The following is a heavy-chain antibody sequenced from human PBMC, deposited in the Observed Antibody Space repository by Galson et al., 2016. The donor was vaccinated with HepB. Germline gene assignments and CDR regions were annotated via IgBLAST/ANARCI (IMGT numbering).Heavy chain of an antibody. D-gene: IGHD3-3*01. CDR2: ISSSSSYI. Sequence: SLRLSCAASGFTFSSYSMNWVRQAPGKGLEWVSSISSSSSYIYYADSVKGRFTISGDNAKNSLYLQKNSLRAEDTAVYYCARAERHLRFLEWPYDYYGMDVWGQGTTVTVSS. V-gene: IGHV3-21*01. CDR3: ARAERHLRFLEWPYDYYGMDV. J-gene: IGHJ6*02. CDR1: GFTFSSYS.